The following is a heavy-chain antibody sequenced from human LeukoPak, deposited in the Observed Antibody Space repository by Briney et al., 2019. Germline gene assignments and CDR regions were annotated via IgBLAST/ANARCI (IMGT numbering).Heavy chain of an antibody. CDR3: ARAETTVTTYDAFDI. J-gene: IGHJ3*02. CDR1: GGTFSSYA. Sequence: SVKVSCKASGGTFSSYAISWVRQAPGQGLEWMGGIIPIFGTANYAQKFQGRVTITTDEPTSTAYMELSSLRSEDTAVYYCARAETTVTTYDAFDIWGQGTMVTVSS. CDR2: IIPIFGTA. D-gene: IGHD4-17*01. V-gene: IGHV1-69*05.